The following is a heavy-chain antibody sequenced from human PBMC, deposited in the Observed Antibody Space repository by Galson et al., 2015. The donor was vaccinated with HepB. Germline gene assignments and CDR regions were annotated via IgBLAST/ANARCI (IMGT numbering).Heavy chain of an antibody. CDR2: IDWDDDK. CDR3: ARIGGSFHYFDY. D-gene: IGHD1-26*01. J-gene: IGHJ4*02. Sequence: PALVKPTQTLTLTCSFSVFSLSSSGMRVSWIRQPPGKALEWLARIDWDDDKFYSTSLKTRLTISKDTSKNQVVLTMTNMDPMDTATYYCARIGGSFHYFDYWGQGTLVTVSS. CDR1: VFSLSSSGMR. V-gene: IGHV2-70*04.